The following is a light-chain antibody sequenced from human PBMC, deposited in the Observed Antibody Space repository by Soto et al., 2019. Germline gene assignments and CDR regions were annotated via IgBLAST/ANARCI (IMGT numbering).Light chain of an antibody. Sequence: QSALTQPASVSGSPGQSITISCTGTSSDVGGYNYVSWYQQHPGKAPKLMIYDVGNRPSGVSNRFSGSKSGNMASLTISGLQAEDEADYYCSSYTSSSTYVIFGGGTKVTVL. J-gene: IGLJ2*01. CDR1: SSDVGGYNY. V-gene: IGLV2-14*03. CDR3: SSYTSSSTYVI. CDR2: DVG.